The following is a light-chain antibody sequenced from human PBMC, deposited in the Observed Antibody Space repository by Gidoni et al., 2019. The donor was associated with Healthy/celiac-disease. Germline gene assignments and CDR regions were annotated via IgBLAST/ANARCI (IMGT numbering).Light chain of an antibody. CDR3: GTWDSSLSVV. CDR1: SSIIGNNY. Sequence: SVLTQPPSVSAAPGQKVTISCSGSSSIIGNNYVSWYQQLPGTAPKLLIYDNNKRPSGIPDRFSGSKSGTSATLGITGLQTGDEADYYCGTWDSSLSVVFGGGTKLTVL. CDR2: DNN. J-gene: IGLJ3*02. V-gene: IGLV1-51*01.